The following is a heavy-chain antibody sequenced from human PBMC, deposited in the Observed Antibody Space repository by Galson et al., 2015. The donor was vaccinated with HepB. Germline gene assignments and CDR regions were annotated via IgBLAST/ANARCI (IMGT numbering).Heavy chain of an antibody. Sequence: LRLSCAGSGFTFGDYTMSWVRQAPGKGLEWVGFIRSKAYGGTTEHAASVKGRFTISRDDSKSIAYLQMNSLKTEDTAVYYCTCGRYGQDANDIWGQGTMVTVSS. CDR2: IRSKAYGGTT. CDR3: TCGRYGQDANDI. D-gene: IGHD1-26*01. V-gene: IGHV3-49*04. CDR1: GFTFGDYT. J-gene: IGHJ3*02.